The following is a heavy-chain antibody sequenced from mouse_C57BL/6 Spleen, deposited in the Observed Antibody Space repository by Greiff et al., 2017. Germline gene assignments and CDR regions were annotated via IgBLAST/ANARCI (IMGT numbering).Heavy chain of an antibody. CDR2: FHPGSGSI. CDR1: GYTFTDYC. J-gene: IGHJ3*01. D-gene: IGHD3-3*01. V-gene: IGHV1-64*01. CDR3: ARDEGDSACAAGFAY. Sequence: QVQLQQPGAELVKPGASVKLSCKASGYTFTDYCMHWVKQRPGQGLEWIGMFHPGSGSINYNEKFKGKATLTVDKSSSTVYMQLSSLTSEDSAVYFCARDEGDSACAAGFAYWGQGTLVTVSA.